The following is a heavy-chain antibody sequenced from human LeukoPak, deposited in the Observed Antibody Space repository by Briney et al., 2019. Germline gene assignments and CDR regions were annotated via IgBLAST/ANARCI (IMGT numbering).Heavy chain of an antibody. V-gene: IGHV3-48*03. CDR1: GFTFSSYE. Sequence: GGSLRVSCAASGFTFSSYEMNWVRQAPGKGLEWVSYISSSDSTIYYADSVKGRFTISRDNAKNSLYLQMNSLRAEDTAVYYCAGTLFGVVIVRPYYYYGMDVWGQGTTVTVSS. CDR3: AGTLFGVVIVRPYYYYGMDV. D-gene: IGHD3-3*01. CDR2: ISSSDSTI. J-gene: IGHJ6*02.